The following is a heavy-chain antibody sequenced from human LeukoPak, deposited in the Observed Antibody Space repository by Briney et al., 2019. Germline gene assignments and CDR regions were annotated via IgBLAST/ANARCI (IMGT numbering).Heavy chain of an antibody. CDR3: ASCGLGEECYYFDY. D-gene: IGHD2-8*01. Sequence: SGTLSLTCAVSGGSISSSNWWSWVRQPPGKGLEWIGEIYHSGSTNYNPSLKSRVSISVDKSKNQFSLKLSSVTAADTAVYYCASCGLGEECYYFDYWGQGTLVTVSS. V-gene: IGHV4-4*02. CDR2: IYHSGST. CDR1: GGSISSSNW. J-gene: IGHJ4*02.